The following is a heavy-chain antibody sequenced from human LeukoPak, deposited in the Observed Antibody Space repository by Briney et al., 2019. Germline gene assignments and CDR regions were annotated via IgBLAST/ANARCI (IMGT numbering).Heavy chain of an antibody. D-gene: IGHD1-26*01. Sequence: SETLSLTCAVSGGSISSSTWWGWVRQPPGKGLEWIGEIYHSGSTNYNPSLKSRVTISVDKSKNQFSLKLSSVTAADTAVYYCARARSGTYSLFDYWGQGTLVTVSS. CDR2: IYHSGST. CDR1: GGSISSSTW. V-gene: IGHV4-4*02. J-gene: IGHJ4*02. CDR3: ARARSGTYSLFDY.